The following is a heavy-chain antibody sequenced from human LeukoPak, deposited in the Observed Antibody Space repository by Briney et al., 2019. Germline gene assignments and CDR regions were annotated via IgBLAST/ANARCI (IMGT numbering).Heavy chain of an antibody. Sequence: SETLSLTCTVSGGSISSYYWSWIRQPAGKGLKWIGRIYTSGSTNYNPSLKSRVTMSVDTSKNQFSLKLSSVTAADTAVYYCARDIRGWFDPWGQGTLVTVSS. V-gene: IGHV4-4*07. CDR1: GGSISSYY. D-gene: IGHD3-3*02. CDR3: ARDIRGWFDP. J-gene: IGHJ5*02. CDR2: IYTSGST.